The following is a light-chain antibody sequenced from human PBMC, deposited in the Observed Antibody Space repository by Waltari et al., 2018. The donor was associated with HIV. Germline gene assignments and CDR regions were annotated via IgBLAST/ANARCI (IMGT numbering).Light chain of an antibody. V-gene: IGLV1-47*01. J-gene: IGLJ2*01. CDR3: ASWDDSLSIVV. Sequence: QSVLTQPPSASGTPGQRITLSCSGSSSNVGSNYVYWYQQLPGTAPKVLIFMTNQRPSGVPDRFAASKSGTSAALAISGLRSEDEADYYCASWDDSLSIVVFGGGTKLTVL. CDR1: SSNVGSNY. CDR2: MTN.